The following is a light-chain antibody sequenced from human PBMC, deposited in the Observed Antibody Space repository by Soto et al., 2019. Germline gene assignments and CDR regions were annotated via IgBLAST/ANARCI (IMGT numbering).Light chain of an antibody. Sequence: DIQMTQSPSTLSASVGDRVTITCRASQSISSWLAWYQQKPGKAPKLLIYDASSLESGVPSRFSGSGSGTEFTLTISSLQPDEFATYYCQQYNSYSWTFGPGTKVEIK. CDR2: DAS. V-gene: IGKV1-5*01. CDR1: QSISSW. CDR3: QQYNSYSWT. J-gene: IGKJ1*01.